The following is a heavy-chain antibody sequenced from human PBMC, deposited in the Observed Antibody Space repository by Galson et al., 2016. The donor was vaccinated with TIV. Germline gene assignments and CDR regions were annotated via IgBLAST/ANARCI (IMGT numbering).Heavy chain of an antibody. CDR2: MYYSRNT. Sequence: TLSLTCTVSGGSISSRDYYWSWIRQPPGKGLEWIGCMYYSRNTYYNPSLKSRVTVSLGTSNNQFFLKLSSVTAADTAVYYCTREIAGTTVHSWGQGALVTVSS. J-gene: IGHJ4*02. D-gene: IGHD1-7*01. CDR1: GGSISSRDYY. V-gene: IGHV4-30-4*01. CDR3: TREIAGTTVHS.